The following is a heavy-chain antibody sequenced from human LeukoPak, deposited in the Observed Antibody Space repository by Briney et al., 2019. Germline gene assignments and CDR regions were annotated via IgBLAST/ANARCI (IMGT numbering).Heavy chain of an antibody. CDR3: ARAIGDYSNNFDY. D-gene: IGHD4-11*01. J-gene: IGHJ4*02. Sequence: SQTLSLTCTVSGGSISSGSYYWSWIRQPAGKGLEWIGRIYTSGSTNYNPSLKSRVTISVDTSKNQFSLKLGSVTAADTAVYYCARAIGDYSNNFDYWGQGTLVTVSS. V-gene: IGHV4-61*02. CDR1: GGSISSGSYY. CDR2: IYTSGST.